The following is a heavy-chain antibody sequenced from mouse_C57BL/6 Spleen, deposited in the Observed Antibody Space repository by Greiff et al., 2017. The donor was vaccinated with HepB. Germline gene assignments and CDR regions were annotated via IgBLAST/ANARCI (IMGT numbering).Heavy chain of an antibody. CDR3: ARSTVGFDY. D-gene: IGHD1-1*01. J-gene: IGHJ2*01. CDR2: ISDGGSYT. Sequence: EVQVVESGGGLVKPGGSLKLSCAASGFTFSSYAMSWVRQTPEKRLEWVATISDGGSYTYYPDNVKGRFTISRDNAKNNLYLQMSHLKSEDTAMYYCARSTVGFDYWGQGTTLTVSS. CDR1: GFTFSSYA. V-gene: IGHV5-4*01.